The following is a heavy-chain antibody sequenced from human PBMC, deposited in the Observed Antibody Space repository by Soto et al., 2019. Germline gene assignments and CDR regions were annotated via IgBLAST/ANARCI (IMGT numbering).Heavy chain of an antibody. D-gene: IGHD3-3*01. CDR2: ISAYNGNT. J-gene: IGHJ6*02. CDR1: GYTFTSYG. CDR3: ARDRLRFLEWLSARGYGMDV. V-gene: IGHV1-18*01. Sequence: QVQLVQSGAEVKKPGASVKVSCKASGYTFTSYGISSVRQAPGQGLEWMGWISAYNGNTNYAQKLQGRVTMTTDTSTSTAYMELRSLRSDDTAVYYCARDRLRFLEWLSARGYGMDVWGQGTTVTVSS.